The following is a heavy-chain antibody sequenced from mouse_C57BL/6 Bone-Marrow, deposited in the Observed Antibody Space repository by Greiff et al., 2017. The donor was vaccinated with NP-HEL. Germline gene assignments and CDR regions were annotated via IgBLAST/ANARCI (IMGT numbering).Heavy chain of an antibody. CDR1: GYTFTSYW. CDR2: IDPSDSYT. Sequence: QVQLQQPGAELVKPGASVKLSCKASGYTFTSYWMQWVKQRPGQGLEWIGEIDPSDSYTNYNQKFKGKATLTVDPSSSTAYMQLSSLTSEDSAVYYCAPVDYYGSLYAMDYWGQGTSVTVSS. D-gene: IGHD1-1*01. V-gene: IGHV1-50*01. J-gene: IGHJ4*01. CDR3: APVDYYGSLYAMDY.